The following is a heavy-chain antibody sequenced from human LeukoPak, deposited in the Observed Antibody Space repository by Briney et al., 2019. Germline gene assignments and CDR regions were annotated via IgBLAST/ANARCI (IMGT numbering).Heavy chain of an antibody. CDR1: GYTFTSYY. Sequence: ASVKVSCKASGYTFTSYYMHWVRQAPGQGLEWMGIINPSGGSTNYAQKFQGRVTMTRDTSTSTVYMELSSLRSEDTAVYYCARERSDYDILTGYQGYFDYWGQGTLVTVSS. J-gene: IGHJ4*02. CDR2: INPSGGST. D-gene: IGHD3-9*01. CDR3: ARERSDYDILTGYQGYFDY. V-gene: IGHV1-46*01.